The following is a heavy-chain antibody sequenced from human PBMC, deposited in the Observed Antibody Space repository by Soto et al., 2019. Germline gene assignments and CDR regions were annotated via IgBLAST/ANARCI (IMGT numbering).Heavy chain of an antibody. CDR3: AKDPSIAVAGYSEGYYYYYGMDA. J-gene: IGHJ6*04. Sequence: GGTLRLSCAASGFTFSSYGMHWVRQAPGKGLERVAVISYDGSNRYYADSVKGRFTISRDNSKNTLYLQMNSLRAEDTAVYYCAKDPSIAVAGYSEGYYYYYGMDAWGKGPTVTVAS. CDR1: GFTFSSYG. CDR2: ISYDGSNR. V-gene: IGHV3-30*18. D-gene: IGHD6-19*01.